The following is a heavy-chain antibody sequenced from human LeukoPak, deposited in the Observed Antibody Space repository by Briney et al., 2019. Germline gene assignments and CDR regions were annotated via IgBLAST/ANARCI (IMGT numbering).Heavy chain of an antibody. CDR3: ARGSVTMVRGVIITPPDY. CDR2: IYYSGST. J-gene: IGHJ4*02. Sequence: PSETLSLTCTVSGGSISSSSYYWGWIRQPPGKGLEWIGSIYYSGSTYYNPSLKSRVTISVDTSKNQFSLKLSSVTAADTAVYYCARGSVTMVRGVIITPPDYWGQGTLVTVSS. D-gene: IGHD3-10*01. CDR1: GGSISSSSYY. V-gene: IGHV4-39*01.